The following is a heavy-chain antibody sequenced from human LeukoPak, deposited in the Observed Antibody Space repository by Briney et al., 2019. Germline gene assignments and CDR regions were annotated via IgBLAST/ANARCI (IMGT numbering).Heavy chain of an antibody. CDR2: IIPLFDSP. D-gene: IGHD5-24*01. Sequence: ASVKVSCKASGATFTFGTAGVNWVRQASGQRLEWLGGIIPLFDSPHYAPNFQGRLTITADRFSGVAYMDLSSLSSEDTAVYYCARAYIVNTNGDNVYYYMDVWGTGTTVTVSS. CDR1: GATFTFGTAG. V-gene: IGHV1-69*06. J-gene: IGHJ6*03. CDR3: ARAYIVNTNGDNVYYYMDV.